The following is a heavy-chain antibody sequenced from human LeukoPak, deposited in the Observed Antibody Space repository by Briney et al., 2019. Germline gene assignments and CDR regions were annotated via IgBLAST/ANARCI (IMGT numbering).Heavy chain of an antibody. V-gene: IGHV1-18*01. D-gene: IGHD2-2*02. J-gene: IGHJ5*02. CDR3: ARGPRYCSTTSCYNEWYWFDP. CDR2: ISGYNGNT. CDR1: AYTFTSYG. Sequence: GASVKVSCKASAYTFTSYGISWVRQAPGQGLEWMGWISGYNGNTNYAQKLQGRVTMTTDKSTSTVYMEVRSLRSDDTAVYYCARGPRYCSTTSCYNEWYWFDPWGQGTLVTVSS.